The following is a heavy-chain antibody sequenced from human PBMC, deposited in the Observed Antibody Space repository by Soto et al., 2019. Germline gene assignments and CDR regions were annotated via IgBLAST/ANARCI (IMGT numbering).Heavy chain of an antibody. V-gene: IGHV4-34*01. CDR3: AREGIWGSYRYTVDY. Sequence: PSETLSLTCAVYGGSFSGYYWIWIRQPPGKGLEWIGEINHSGSTNYNPSLKSRVTISVDTSKNQFSLKLSSVTAADTAVYYCAREGIWGSYRYTVDYWGQGTLVTVSS. J-gene: IGHJ4*02. CDR1: GGSFSGYY. D-gene: IGHD3-16*02. CDR2: INHSGST.